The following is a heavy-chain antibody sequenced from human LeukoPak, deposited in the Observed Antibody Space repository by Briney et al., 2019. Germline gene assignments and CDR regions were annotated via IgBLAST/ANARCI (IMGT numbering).Heavy chain of an antibody. V-gene: IGHV4-39*07. CDR3: ATHRSYDSSHYGAPYYYMDV. Sequence: SETLSLTCTVSGGSISSSSYYWGWIRQPPGKGLEWLGSIYYSGSTYYNPSLKSRVTISVDTSKNQFSLKLSSVTAADTAVYYCATHRSYDSSHYGAPYYYMDVWGKGTTVTVSS. CDR2: IYYSGST. D-gene: IGHD3-22*01. CDR1: GGSISSSSYY. J-gene: IGHJ6*03.